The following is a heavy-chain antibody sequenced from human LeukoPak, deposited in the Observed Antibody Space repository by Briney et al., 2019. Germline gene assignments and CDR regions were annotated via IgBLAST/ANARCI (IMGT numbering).Heavy chain of an antibody. V-gene: IGHV4-39*02. CDR2: IYYSGST. Sequence: SETLSLTCTVSGGSISSSSYYWGWIRQPPGKGLEWIGSIYYSGSTYYNPALKSRVTISVDTSKNQFSLKLSSVTAADTAVYYCAREGNDGDYGFDYWGQGTLVTVSS. CDR3: AREGNDGDYGFDY. D-gene: IGHD4-17*01. CDR1: GGSISSSSYY. J-gene: IGHJ4*02.